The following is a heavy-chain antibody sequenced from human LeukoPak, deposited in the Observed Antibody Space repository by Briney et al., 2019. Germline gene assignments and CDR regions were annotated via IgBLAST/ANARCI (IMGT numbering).Heavy chain of an antibody. V-gene: IGHV3-9*01. CDR2: IHWNSDIV. D-gene: IGHD1-1*01. CDR3: AKGTDGSFDL. Sequence: GGSLRLSCAASGFTFDDYAMHWVRQAPGKGLEWVSGIHWNSDIVGYADSVKGRFTISRDNAKNSLYLQMNSLRAEDTALYYCAKGTDGSFDLWGQGTLVTVSS. J-gene: IGHJ4*02. CDR1: GFTFDDYA.